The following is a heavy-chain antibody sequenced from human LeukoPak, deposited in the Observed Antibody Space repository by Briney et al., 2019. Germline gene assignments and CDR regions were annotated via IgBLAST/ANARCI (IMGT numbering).Heavy chain of an antibody. CDR2: ISYDGSNK. V-gene: IGHV3-30-3*01. D-gene: IGHD3-22*01. CDR3: ASISSYYYDSSGYWTRYFDY. Sequence: GGSLRLSCAASGFTFSSYAMHWVRQAPGKGLEWVAVISYDGSNKYYADSVKGRFTISRDNSKNTLYLQMNSLRAEDTAVYYCASISSYYYDSSGYWTRYFDYWGQRTLVTVSS. CDR1: GFTFSSYA. J-gene: IGHJ4*02.